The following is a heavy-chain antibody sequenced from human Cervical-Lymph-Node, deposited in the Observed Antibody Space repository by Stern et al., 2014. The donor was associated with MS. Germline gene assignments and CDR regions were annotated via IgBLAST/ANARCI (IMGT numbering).Heavy chain of an antibody. J-gene: IGHJ4*02. Sequence: EVQLVESGGTLVQPGGSLRLSCAASGFTFSSYAMSWVRQAPGKGLEWVSVISGSDGSPFFADSVKGRFTISRDNSKNTLFLQMNSLRAEDTAVYYCAKVYGSGPFDYWGQGTLLTVSS. CDR1: GFTFSSYA. V-gene: IGHV3-23*04. D-gene: IGHD6-19*01. CDR2: ISGSDGSP. CDR3: AKVYGSGPFDY.